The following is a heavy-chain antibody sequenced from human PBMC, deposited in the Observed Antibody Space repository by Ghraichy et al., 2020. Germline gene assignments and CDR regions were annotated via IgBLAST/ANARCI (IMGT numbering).Heavy chain of an antibody. V-gene: IGHV3-21*01. J-gene: IGHJ3*01. Sequence: GGSLRLSCAASGFTFSTYSMSWARQAPGKGLEWVSSISSSSGSLSYADSGKGRFTISRDNAKNSLYLQMNSMRAEDPAVYYCVMCSGGRCHPSAFDFWGQGTRVTVSS. CDR2: ISSSSGSL. D-gene: IGHD2-15*01. CDR3: VMCSGGRCHPSAFDF. CDR1: GFTFSTYS.